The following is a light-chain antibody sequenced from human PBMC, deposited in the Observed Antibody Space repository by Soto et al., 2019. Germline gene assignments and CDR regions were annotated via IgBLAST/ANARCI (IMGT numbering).Light chain of an antibody. CDR3: SSHTSSSTLVV. V-gene: IGLV2-14*01. Sequence: QSVLTQPASVSGSPGQSITISCTGTSSDVGDYNYVSWYQQHPGKAPKLMIYDVSNRPSGVSNRFSGSKSGNTASLTISGLQAEDEADYYCSSHTSSSTLVVFGTGTKVTVL. J-gene: IGLJ1*01. CDR2: DVS. CDR1: SSDVGDYNY.